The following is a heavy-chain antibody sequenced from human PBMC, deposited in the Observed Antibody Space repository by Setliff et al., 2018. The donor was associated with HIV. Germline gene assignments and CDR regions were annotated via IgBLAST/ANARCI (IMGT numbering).Heavy chain of an antibody. CDR3: ARDSYGLDY. V-gene: IGHV1-3*01. CDR2: INAGNGNA. D-gene: IGHD5-18*01. J-gene: IGHJ4*02. CDR1: GYTFHTYA. Sequence: ASVKVSCKGSGYTFHTYAMHWVRQAPGQRLEWMGWINAGNGNAKYSQKFQGRVTITSDTSASTVYMELSSLRYEDTAVYYCARDSYGLDYWGQGTLVTVSS.